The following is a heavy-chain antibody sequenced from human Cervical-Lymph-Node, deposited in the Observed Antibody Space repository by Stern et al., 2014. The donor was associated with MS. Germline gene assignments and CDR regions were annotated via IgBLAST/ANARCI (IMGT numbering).Heavy chain of an antibody. CDR1: GGSITRANL. CDR2: IYHDGNT. D-gene: IGHD5-18*01. CDR3: ARGGYSFGAPKMAPIEGPDAFDI. Sequence: QVQLQESGPGLVKPSGTLSLTCAVSGGSITRANLWTWVRRPPGKGLEWIGEIYHDGNTSYNPSLKSRFTLSTDTSKNHFSLKLTSVTAADTAVYYCARGGYSFGAPKMAPIEGPDAFDIWGQGTMVTVSS. V-gene: IGHV4-4*02. J-gene: IGHJ3*02.